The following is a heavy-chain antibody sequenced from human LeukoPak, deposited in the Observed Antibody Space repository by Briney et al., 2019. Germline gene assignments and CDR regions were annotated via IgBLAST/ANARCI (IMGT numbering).Heavy chain of an antibody. Sequence: PGRSLRLSCAASGFTFSSYAMHWVRQAPGKGLERVAVISYDGSNKYYADSVKGRFTISRDNSKNTLYLQMNSLRAEDTAVYYCARDLGYYYDSSLAYWGQGTLVTVSS. D-gene: IGHD3-22*01. CDR1: GFTFSSYA. CDR2: ISYDGSNK. V-gene: IGHV3-30*04. CDR3: ARDLGYYYDSSLAY. J-gene: IGHJ4*02.